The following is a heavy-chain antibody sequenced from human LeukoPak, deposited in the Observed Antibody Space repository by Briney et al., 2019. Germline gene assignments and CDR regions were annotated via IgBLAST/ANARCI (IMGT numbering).Heavy chain of an antibody. D-gene: IGHD5-18*01. Sequence: SETLSLTCTVSGGSISSYYWSGIRQPPGKGLEWIGYIYYSGSTNYNPSLKSRVTMSVDTSKNQFSLKLNSVTAADTAVYYCARTTEGGYTYDYFYYYYMDVWGKGTTVTISS. CDR2: IYYSGST. J-gene: IGHJ6*03. CDR1: GGSISSYY. CDR3: ARTTEGGYTYDYFYYYYMDV. V-gene: IGHV4-59*01.